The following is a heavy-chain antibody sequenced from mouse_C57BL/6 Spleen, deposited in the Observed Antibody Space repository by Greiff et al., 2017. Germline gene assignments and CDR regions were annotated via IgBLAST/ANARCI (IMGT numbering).Heavy chain of an antibody. CDR1: GYTFTSYW. V-gene: IGHV1-55*01. CDR3: ARDYYGSGSY. D-gene: IGHD1-1*01. CDR2: IYPGSGST. Sequence: VKLQQPGAELVQPGASVKMSCKASGYTFTSYWITWVKQRPGQGLEWIGDIYPGSGSTNYNEKFKSKATLTVDTSSSTAYMQLSSLTSEDSAVYYCARDYYGSGSYWGQGTLVTVSA. J-gene: IGHJ3*01.